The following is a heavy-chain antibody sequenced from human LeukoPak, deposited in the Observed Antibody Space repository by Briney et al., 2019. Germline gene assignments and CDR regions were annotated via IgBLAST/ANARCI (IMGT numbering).Heavy chain of an antibody. Sequence: SVTVSCKASGGTFSSYAISWVRQAPGQGLEWMGGIIPIFGTANYAQKFQGRVTITADESTSTAYMELSSLRSEDTAVYYCAIMPLGYSSSWSDLNLDYWGQGTLVTVSS. CDR2: IIPIFGTA. J-gene: IGHJ4*02. CDR1: GGTFSSYA. V-gene: IGHV1-69*13. CDR3: AIMPLGYSSSWSDLNLDY. D-gene: IGHD6-13*01.